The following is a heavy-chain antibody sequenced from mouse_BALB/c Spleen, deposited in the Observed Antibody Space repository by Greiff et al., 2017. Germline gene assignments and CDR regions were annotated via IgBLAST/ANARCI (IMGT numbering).Heavy chain of an antibody. V-gene: IGHV7-3*02. CDR3: ARDKGDYYAMDY. J-gene: IGHJ4*01. CDR1: GFTFTDYY. CDR2: IRNKANGYTT. Sequence: DVMLVESGGGLVQPGGSLRLSCATSGFTFTDYYMSWVRQPPGKALEWLGFIRNKANGYTTEYSASVKGRFTISRDNSQSILYLQMNTLRAEDSATYYCARDKGDYYAMDYWGQGTSVTVSS.